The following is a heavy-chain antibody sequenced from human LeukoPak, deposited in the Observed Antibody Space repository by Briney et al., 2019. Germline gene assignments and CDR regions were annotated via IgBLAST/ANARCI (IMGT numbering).Heavy chain of an antibody. CDR3: ARRQAGALEQSAFDI. J-gene: IGHJ3*02. Sequence: SETLSLTCTVSGDSLSSSRYYWGWIRQPPGTGLQWIGSMYYSGSTYYRPSLKSRVTISVDTSKNQFSLRLSSVTAADTALYYCARRQAGALEQSAFDIWGQGTMVTVSS. D-gene: IGHD3-3*01. V-gene: IGHV4-39*01. CDR2: MYYSGST. CDR1: GDSLSSSRYY.